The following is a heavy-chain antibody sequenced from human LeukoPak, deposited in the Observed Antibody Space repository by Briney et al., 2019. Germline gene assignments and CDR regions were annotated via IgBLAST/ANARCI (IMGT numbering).Heavy chain of an antibody. D-gene: IGHD6-13*01. CDR2: ISWNGGSV. CDR3: AKDRSSRWYAPSY. V-gene: IGHV3-9*01. J-gene: IGHJ4*02. Sequence: PGRSLTLSCAASGFTFGDYAMHWVRQAPGKGLEWVSGISWNGGSVCYADSLKGRFTISRESAKNSLYLQMNSLRAEETALYYCAKDRSSRWYAPSYWGQGTLVTVSS. CDR1: GFTFGDYA.